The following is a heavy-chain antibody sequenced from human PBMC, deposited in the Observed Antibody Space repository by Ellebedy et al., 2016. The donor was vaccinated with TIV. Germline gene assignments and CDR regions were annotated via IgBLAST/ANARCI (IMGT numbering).Heavy chain of an antibody. D-gene: IGHD3-10*01. J-gene: IGHJ4*02. CDR1: GFTFSSYS. CDR2: ISSSSSYI. CDR3: ARDHYGPDY. V-gene: IGHV3-21*01. Sequence: GESLKISXAVSGFTFSSYSMNWVRQAPGKGLEWVSSISSSSSYIYYADSVKGRFTISRDNAKNSLYLQMNSLRAEDTAVYYCARDHYGPDYWGQGTLVTVSS.